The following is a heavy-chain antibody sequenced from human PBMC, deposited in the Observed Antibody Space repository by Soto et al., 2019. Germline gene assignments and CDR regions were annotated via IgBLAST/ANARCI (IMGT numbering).Heavy chain of an antibody. CDR3: ATRFYSSGVLFDY. CDR2: IYYSGST. Sequence: SQPLSLTCTVSDGSISGGGYYWSWIRQHPGKGLEWIGYIYYSGSTYYNPSLKSRVTISVDTSKNQFSLKLTSVTAADTAIYYCATRFYSSGVLFDYWGPGTQVTVSS. D-gene: IGHD3-10*01. CDR1: DGSISGGGYY. J-gene: IGHJ4*02. V-gene: IGHV4-31*03.